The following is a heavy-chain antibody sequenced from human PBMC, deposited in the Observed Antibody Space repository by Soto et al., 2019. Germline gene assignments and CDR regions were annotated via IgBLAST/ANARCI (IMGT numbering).Heavy chain of an antibody. J-gene: IGHJ6*02. CDR2: INHSGST. CDR1: VGSFSGYY. D-gene: IGHD3-22*01. V-gene: IGHV4-34*01. Sequence: SETLSLTCAVYVGSFSGYYWSWIRQPPGKGLEWIGEINHSGSTNYNPSLKSRVTISVDTSKNQFSLKLSSVTAADTAVYYCARVVMGYYYYGMDVWGQGTTVTVS. CDR3: ARVVMGYYYYGMDV.